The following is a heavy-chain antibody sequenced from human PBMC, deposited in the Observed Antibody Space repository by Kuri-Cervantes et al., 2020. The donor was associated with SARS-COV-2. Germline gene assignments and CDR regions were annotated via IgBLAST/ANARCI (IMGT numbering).Heavy chain of an antibody. D-gene: IGHD4-17*01. J-gene: IGHJ4*02. Sequence: ETLSLTCAASGFTFSSYAMSWVRQAPGKGLEWVSAISGSGGSTYYADSVKGRFTISRDNSKNTLYLQMNSLRAEDTAVYYCARSPGDGDYDPFDYWGQGTLVTVSS. CDR2: ISGSGGST. V-gene: IGHV3-23*01. CDR3: ARSPGDGDYDPFDY. CDR1: GFTFSSYA.